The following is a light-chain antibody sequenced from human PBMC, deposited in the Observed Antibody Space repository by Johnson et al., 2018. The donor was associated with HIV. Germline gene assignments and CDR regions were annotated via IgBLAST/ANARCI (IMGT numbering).Light chain of an antibody. CDR3: GTWDSSLSVLYV. J-gene: IGLJ1*01. CDR2: DNN. CDR1: SSNIGNNY. V-gene: IGLV1-51*01. Sequence: QSVLTQPPSVSAAPGQKVTISCSGSSSNIGNNYVYWYQQLPGTAPKLLIYDNNKRPSGIPDRFSGSKSGTSATLGITGLQTGDEAADYCGTWDSSLSVLYVFGTWTKVTVL.